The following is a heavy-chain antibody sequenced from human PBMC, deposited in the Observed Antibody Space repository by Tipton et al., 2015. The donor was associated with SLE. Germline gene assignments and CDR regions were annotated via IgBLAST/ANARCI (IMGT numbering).Heavy chain of an antibody. CDR2: ISSSGSTI. CDR1: GFTFSSYE. V-gene: IGHV3-48*03. Sequence: GSLRLSCAASGFTFSSYEMNWVRQAPGKGLEWVSYISSSGSTIYYADSVKGRFTISRDNAKISLYLQMNSLRAEDTAVYYCARAQYYDFWSVLDYWGQGTLVTVSS. D-gene: IGHD3-3*01. CDR3: ARAQYYDFWSVLDY. J-gene: IGHJ4*02.